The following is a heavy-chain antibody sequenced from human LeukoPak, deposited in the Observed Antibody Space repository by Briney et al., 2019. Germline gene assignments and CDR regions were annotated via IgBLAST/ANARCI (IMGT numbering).Heavy chain of an antibody. Sequence: GGSLRLSCTASGFPFNRFAMSWVRQAPGQGLAWVSAISGGGDADYADSVKGRFTISRDNSKNTLFLHMNNLTADDTALYFCAKEGITGADSWGQGTLVSVSS. J-gene: IGHJ4*02. CDR3: AKEGITGADS. V-gene: IGHV3-23*01. CDR2: ISGGGDA. CDR1: GFPFNRFA.